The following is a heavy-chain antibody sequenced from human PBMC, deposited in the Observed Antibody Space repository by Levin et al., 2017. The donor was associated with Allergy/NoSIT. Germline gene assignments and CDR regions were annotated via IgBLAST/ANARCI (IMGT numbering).Heavy chain of an antibody. D-gene: IGHD3-9*01. J-gene: IGHJ4*02. CDR2: ISYDGGNK. CDR3: AKDLYYDILTGFLVH. Sequence: TGGSLRLSCAASGFTFRNYAMHWVRQAPGKGLEWVAVISYDGGNKYYADSVKGRFTISRDNSKNTLYVQMNSLRAEDTAVYYCAKDLYYDILTGFLVHWGQGTLVTVSS. CDR1: GFTFRNYA. V-gene: IGHV3-30-3*01.